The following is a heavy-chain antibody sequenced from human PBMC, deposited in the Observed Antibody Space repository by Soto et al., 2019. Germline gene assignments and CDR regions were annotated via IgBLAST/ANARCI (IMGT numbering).Heavy chain of an antibody. CDR2: IYHSGST. D-gene: IGHD2-2*01. CDR3: ARDKVIVPAARPGAFDI. CDR1: GYSISSGYY. V-gene: IGHV4-38-2*02. Sequence: LSLTCAVSGYSISSGYYWGWIRQPPGKGLEWIGSIYHSGSTYYNPSLKSRVTISVDTSKNQFSLKLSSVTAADTAVYYCARDKVIVPAARPGAFDIWGRGTMVTVSS. J-gene: IGHJ3*02.